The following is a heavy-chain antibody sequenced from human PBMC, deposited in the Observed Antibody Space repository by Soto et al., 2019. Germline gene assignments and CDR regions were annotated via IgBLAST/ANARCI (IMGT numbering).Heavy chain of an antibody. CDR1: GGTISRYY. V-gene: IGHV4-59*01. Sequence: QVQLQESGPGLVKPSVTLSLTCTVSGGTISRYYWSWIRQPPGKGLEWIGYMYNTGSTVYNPSFKSRVTISVDTSKNQFSLKLNSVTAADTAVYYCARDLWGYCGTDCYPLDVWGQGTTVIVSS. J-gene: IGHJ6*02. CDR2: MYNTGST. CDR3: ARDLWGYCGTDCYPLDV. D-gene: IGHD2-21*02.